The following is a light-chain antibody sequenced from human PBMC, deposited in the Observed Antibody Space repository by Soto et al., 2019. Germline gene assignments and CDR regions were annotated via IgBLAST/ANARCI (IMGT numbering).Light chain of an antibody. CDR3: QQYGRSPRGT. Sequence: EIVLTQSPGTLSLSPGERATLSCRASQSVSSSYLAWYQQKPGQAPRLLIYGASSRATGIPDRFSGSGSGTDFPLTISRLEPEEFAVYYCQQYGRSPRGTFGQGTKVEIK. V-gene: IGKV3-20*01. CDR1: QSVSSSY. J-gene: IGKJ1*01. CDR2: GAS.